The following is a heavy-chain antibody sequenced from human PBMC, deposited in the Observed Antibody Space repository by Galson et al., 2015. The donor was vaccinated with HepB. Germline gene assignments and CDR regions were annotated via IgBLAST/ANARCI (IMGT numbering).Heavy chain of an antibody. J-gene: IGHJ4*02. Sequence: SVKVSCKASGYSSTSYGISWVRQAPGQGLEWLGWISAYNGNTNYGQNLKGRVTMTTDTSTSTAYMEVRSLRSDDTAVYYCASGHSSSWIQFDYWGQGTLVTVSS. CDR2: ISAYNGNT. V-gene: IGHV1-18*01. CDR3: ASGHSSSWIQFDY. D-gene: IGHD6-13*01. CDR1: GYSSTSYG.